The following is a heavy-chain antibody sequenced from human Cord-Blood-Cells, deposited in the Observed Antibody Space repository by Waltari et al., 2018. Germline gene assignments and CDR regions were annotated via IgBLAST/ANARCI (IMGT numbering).Heavy chain of an antibody. CDR1: GGAFTGYY. Sequence: VQLQQWGAGLLKPSETLSLTCAVYGGAFTGYYWRMIRQPPGKGLEWIGEINHSGSTNYNPSLKSRVTISVDTSKNQFSLKLSSVSAADTAVYYCARGLTSGYYDSSGYYYWGQGTLVTVSS. CDR2: INHSGST. V-gene: IGHV4-34*01. CDR3: ARGLTSGYYDSSGYYY. J-gene: IGHJ4*02. D-gene: IGHD3-22*01.